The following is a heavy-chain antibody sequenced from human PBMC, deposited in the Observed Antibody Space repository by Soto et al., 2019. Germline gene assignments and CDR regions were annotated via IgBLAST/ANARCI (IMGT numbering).Heavy chain of an antibody. J-gene: IGHJ4*02. CDR3: ARDPYY. D-gene: IGHD3-10*01. V-gene: IGHV3-66*01. CDR1: XXTVSXNY. CDR2: IYSGGST. Sequence: EVQLVESGGGLVQPGGSLRLLCAVSXXTVSXNYMSWVRQAPGKGLEWVSVIYSGGSTYYADSVKGRFTISRDNSKNTLYXXXXXXXXXXXAVYYCARDPYYWGQGTLVTVSS.